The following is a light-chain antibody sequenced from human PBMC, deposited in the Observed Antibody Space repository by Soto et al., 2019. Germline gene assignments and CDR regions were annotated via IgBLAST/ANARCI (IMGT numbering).Light chain of an antibody. J-gene: IGLJ7*01. CDR2: GVN. CDR1: SSDVGGYNF. V-gene: IGLV2-11*01. Sequence: QSVLTQPRSVSGSPGQSVTISCTETSSDVGGYNFVSWYQQHPGKAPKLMISGVNKRPSGVPDRFSGSKSGNMASLTISGLQAEDEADYYCCSYAGRSGVFGTGTQLTVL. CDR3: CSYAGRSGV.